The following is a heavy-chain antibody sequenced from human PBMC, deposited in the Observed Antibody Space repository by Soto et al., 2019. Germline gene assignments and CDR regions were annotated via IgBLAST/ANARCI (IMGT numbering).Heavy chain of an antibody. J-gene: IGHJ3*02. Sequence: ASVMVSCKASAYTFTSYGISWVRQAPGQGLEWMGWISAYNGNTNYAQKLQGRVTMTTDTSTSTAYMELRSLRSDDTAVYYCARDVPATDASDIWGQGTMVTVSS. CDR3: ARDVPATDASDI. D-gene: IGHD2-2*01. CDR1: AYTFTSYG. V-gene: IGHV1-18*01. CDR2: ISAYNGNT.